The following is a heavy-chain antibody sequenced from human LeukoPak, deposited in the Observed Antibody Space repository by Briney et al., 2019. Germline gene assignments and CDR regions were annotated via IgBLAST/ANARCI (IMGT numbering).Heavy chain of an antibody. CDR1: GYIISGYY. J-gene: IGHJ4*02. V-gene: IGHV1-2*02. CDR2: IHPNSGGT. CDR3: AREGVPAAVDY. D-gene: IGHD2-2*01. Sequence: GASVKVSCKASGYIISGYYLHWVRQAPGQGLEWMGWIHPNSGGTKCAQKFQGRVTMTRDTSIGTAYMELSSLRSDDTAVYYCAREGVPAAVDYWGQGTLVTVSS.